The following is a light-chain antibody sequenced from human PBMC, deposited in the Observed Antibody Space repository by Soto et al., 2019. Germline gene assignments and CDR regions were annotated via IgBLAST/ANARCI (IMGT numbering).Light chain of an antibody. Sequence: QSVLTQPPSASGTPGQRVTISCFGSSSNIGGNPVNWYQQLPGTAPKLLIYNNNQRPSGVPDRFSGSKSGTSASLAISGLQSEDEADYYCAAWHDSLNGPVFGGGTKLTVL. V-gene: IGLV1-44*01. CDR1: SSNIGGNP. CDR2: NNN. J-gene: IGLJ3*02. CDR3: AAWHDSLNGPV.